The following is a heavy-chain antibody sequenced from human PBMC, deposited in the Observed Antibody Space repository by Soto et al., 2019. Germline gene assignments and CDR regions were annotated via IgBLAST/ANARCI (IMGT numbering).Heavy chain of an antibody. CDR1: GYSFTSYW. J-gene: IGHJ4*02. V-gene: IGHV5-51*01. CDR2: IYPGDSDT. Sequence: EVQLVQSGAEVKKPGESLKISCKGSGYSFTSYWIGWVRQMPGKGLEWMGIIYPGDSDTRYSPSFQGQVTISADKSISTAYLQWSSLKASDTAMYYCARHPLYSGYEPYYFDYWGQGTLVTVSS. CDR3: ARHPLYSGYEPYYFDY. D-gene: IGHD5-12*01.